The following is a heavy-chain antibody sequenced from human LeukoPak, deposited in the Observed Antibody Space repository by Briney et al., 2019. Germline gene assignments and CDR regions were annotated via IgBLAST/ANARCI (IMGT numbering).Heavy chain of an antibody. V-gene: IGHV3-23*01. CDR3: AKGVRFLDWWILDY. D-gene: IGHD3-9*01. CDR2: IGGSGANT. CDR1: GFTFPSYA. J-gene: IGHJ4*02. Sequence: PGGSLRLSCVASGFTFPSYAMNWVRQAPGKGLEWVSGIGGSGANTYYADSVKGRFTISRDNSKNTLYLQMNSLRAEDTAIYYCAKGVRFLDWWILDYWGQGSLVTVSP.